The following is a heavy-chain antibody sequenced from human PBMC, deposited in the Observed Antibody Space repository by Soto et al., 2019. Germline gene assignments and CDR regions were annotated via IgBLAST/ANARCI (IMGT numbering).Heavy chain of an antibody. Sequence: PGGSLRLSCTASGFTFGDYAMSWVRQAPGKGLEWVGFIRSKAYGGTTEYAASVKGRFTISRDDSKSIAYLQMNSLKTEDTAVYYCTRDPATVTSINWFDPWGQGTLVTVSS. J-gene: IGHJ5*02. V-gene: IGHV3-49*04. CDR1: GFTFGDYA. CDR2: IRSKAYGGTT. D-gene: IGHD4-17*01. CDR3: TRDPATVTSINWFDP.